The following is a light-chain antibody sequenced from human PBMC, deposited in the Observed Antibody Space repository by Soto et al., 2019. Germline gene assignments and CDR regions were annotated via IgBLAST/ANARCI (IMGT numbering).Light chain of an antibody. Sequence: EIVLTQSPATLSLSPGERATLSCRASQSVSSYLAWYQQKPGQAPRLLIYDASNRATGIPARFSGSGSGTDFTRTISSLEPEDFAVYYWQQRSNWLMYTFGQGTKLEIK. CDR2: DAS. V-gene: IGKV3-11*01. CDR1: QSVSSY. J-gene: IGKJ2*01. CDR3: QQRSNWLMYT.